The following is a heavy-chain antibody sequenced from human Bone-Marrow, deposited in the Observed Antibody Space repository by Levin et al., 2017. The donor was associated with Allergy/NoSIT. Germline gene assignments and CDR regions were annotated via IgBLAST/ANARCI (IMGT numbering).Heavy chain of an antibody. CDR2: IKSKTDGGTT. V-gene: IGHV3-15*01. D-gene: IGHD3-10*01. Sequence: GGSLRLSCAASGFTFSNAWMSWVRQAPGKGLEWVGRIKSKTDGGTTDYAAPVKGRFTISRDDSKNTLYLQMNSLKTEDTGVHYCTTVPHVGEGTNNWFDPWGQGTLVTVSS. CDR3: TTVPHVGEGTNNWFDP. CDR1: GFTFSNAW. J-gene: IGHJ5*02.